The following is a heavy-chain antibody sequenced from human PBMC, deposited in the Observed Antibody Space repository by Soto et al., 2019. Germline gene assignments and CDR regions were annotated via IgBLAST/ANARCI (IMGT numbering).Heavy chain of an antibody. J-gene: IGHJ6*02. CDR3: AKYSSSWPIYYYYSMHV. V-gene: IGHV3-23*01. Sequence: GGSLRLSCAASGFTFSSYAMSWVRQAPGKGLEWVSAISGSGGSTYYADSVKGRFTISRDNSKNTLYLQMNSLRAEDTAVYYCAKYSSSWPIYYYYSMHVWGQGTTDTVSS. CDR2: ISGSGGST. D-gene: IGHD6-13*01. CDR1: GFTFSSYA.